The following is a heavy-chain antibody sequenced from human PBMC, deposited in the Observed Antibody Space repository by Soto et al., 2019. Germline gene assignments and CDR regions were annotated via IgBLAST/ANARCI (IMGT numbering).Heavy chain of an antibody. Sequence: EVQLVESGGGLVQPGGSLRLSCAASGFTFSSYWMSWVRQAPGKGREWVANIKQDGSEKYYVDSVKGRFTISRDNAKNSLYLQMNSLRAEDTAVYYCARRFLEWGNAFDIWGQGTMVTVSS. J-gene: IGHJ3*02. CDR1: GFTFSSYW. D-gene: IGHD3-3*01. CDR3: ARRFLEWGNAFDI. CDR2: IKQDGSEK. V-gene: IGHV3-7*01.